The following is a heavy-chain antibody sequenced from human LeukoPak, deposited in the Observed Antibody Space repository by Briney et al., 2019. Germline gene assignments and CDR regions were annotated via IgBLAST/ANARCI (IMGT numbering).Heavy chain of an antibody. CDR1: GFTFSSYA. Sequence: GGSLRLSCAVFGFTFSSYAMSWVRQAPGKGLEWVSSISGSGGSTYYADSVKGRFTVSRDNSKNTLYLQMNSVRAEDTAVYVCAKSSYCTGGSCFWFDPWGQGTLVTVSS. V-gene: IGHV3-23*01. CDR3: AKSSYCTGGSCFWFDP. D-gene: IGHD2-15*01. J-gene: IGHJ5*02. CDR2: ISGSGGST.